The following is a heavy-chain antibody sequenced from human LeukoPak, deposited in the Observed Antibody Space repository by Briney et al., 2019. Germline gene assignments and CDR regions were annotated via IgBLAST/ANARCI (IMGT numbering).Heavy chain of an antibody. CDR1: GYTFTGYY. Sequence: ASVKVSCKASGYTFTGYYMHWVRQAPGQGLEWMGWINTNSGGTNYAQKFQGWVTMTRDTSISTAYMELSRLRSDDTAVYYCARGVMPTYYDILTGSHLTGGNWFDPWGQGTLVTVSS. CDR3: ARGVMPTYYDILTGSHLTGGNWFDP. J-gene: IGHJ5*02. CDR2: INTNSGGT. D-gene: IGHD3-9*01. V-gene: IGHV1-2*04.